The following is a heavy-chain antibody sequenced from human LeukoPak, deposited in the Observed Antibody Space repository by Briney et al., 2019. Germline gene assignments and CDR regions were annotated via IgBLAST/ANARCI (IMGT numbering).Heavy chain of an antibody. CDR1: GFTFSSYG. Sequence: GGSLRLSCAASGFTFSSYGMHWVRQAPGKGLEWVAFIRYDGSNKYYTDSVKGRFTISRDNSKNTLYLQMNSLRAEDTAVYYCANGPRQTTGYYESSGYYFAFDYWGQGTLVTVSS. D-gene: IGHD3-22*01. CDR3: ANGPRQTTGYYESSGYYFAFDY. V-gene: IGHV3-30*02. J-gene: IGHJ4*02. CDR2: IRYDGSNK.